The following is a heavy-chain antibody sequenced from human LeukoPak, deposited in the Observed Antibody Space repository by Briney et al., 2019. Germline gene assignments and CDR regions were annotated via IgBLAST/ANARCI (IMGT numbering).Heavy chain of an antibody. J-gene: IGHJ5*02. Sequence: SQTLSLTCAISGDGVSSYSVTWNWIRQSPSRGLEWLGRTYYRSTWYNDYAVSVRGRITVNPDTSKNQFSLHLNSVTPEDTAVYYCARRLTQYDCFDPWGQGILVTVSS. CDR3: ARRLTQYDCFDP. D-gene: IGHD2-2*01. CDR2: TYYRSTWYN. V-gene: IGHV6-1*01. CDR1: GDGVSSYSVT.